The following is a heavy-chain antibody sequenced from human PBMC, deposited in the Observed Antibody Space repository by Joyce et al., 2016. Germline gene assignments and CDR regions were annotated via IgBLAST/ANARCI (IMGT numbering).Heavy chain of an antibody. D-gene: IGHD3-16*01. CDR3: ARGTDYVWVSP. V-gene: IGHV4-34*02. CDR2: IHYTGAP. CDR1: GASFTLYPYW. Sequence: QVQLQQWGAGLLKPSETLSLTCCVYGASFTLYPYWFSWIRQSPEKGLEWIGEIHYTGAPNYNPSFKSRVTMSVDTSKSQFFLKLTSMTAADTAVYYCARGTDYVWVSPWGQGTLVTVSS. J-gene: IGHJ4*02.